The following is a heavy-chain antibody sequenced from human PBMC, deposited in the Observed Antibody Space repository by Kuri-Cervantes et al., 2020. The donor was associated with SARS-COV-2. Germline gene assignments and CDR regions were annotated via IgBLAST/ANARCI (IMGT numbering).Heavy chain of an antibody. D-gene: IGHD2-2*01. V-gene: IGHV3-30*18. Sequence: GESLKISCAASGFTFSSYGIHWVRQAPGKGLEWVTFISYDGSSRYYADSVKGRFTISRDNSKNTLWLQMNSLRAEGTAVYYCAKAHQGHYADAFDIWGQGTMVTVSS. J-gene: IGHJ3*02. CDR2: ISYDGSSR. CDR3: AKAHQGHYADAFDI. CDR1: GFTFSSYG.